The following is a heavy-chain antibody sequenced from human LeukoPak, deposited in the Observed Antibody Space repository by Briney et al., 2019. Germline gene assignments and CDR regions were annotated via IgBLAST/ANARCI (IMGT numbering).Heavy chain of an antibody. V-gene: IGHV6-1*01. CDR2: TYYRSKWYN. Sequence: SQTLSLTCAISGDSVSSNSAAWDWIRQSPSRGLEWLGRTYYRSKWYNNYAVSVKSRITINPDTSKNQFSLHPNSVTPEDTAVYYCARDHCSGGNCYLNWFDPWGQGTLVTVSS. CDR3: ARDHCSGGNCYLNWFDP. J-gene: IGHJ5*02. D-gene: IGHD2-15*01. CDR1: GDSVSSNSAA.